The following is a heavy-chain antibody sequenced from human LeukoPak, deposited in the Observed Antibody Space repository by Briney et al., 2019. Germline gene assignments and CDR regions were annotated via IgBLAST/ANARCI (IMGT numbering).Heavy chain of an antibody. CDR1: GGSISSSSYY. Sequence: KTSETLSLTCTVPGGSISSSSYYWGWVRQPPGNGLEWLGSIYYSGSTYYHPSRKSRGTISVDTSKNQFSLKRSSVTAADTAVYYCARPPHSSSSAWGQGTLVTVSS. J-gene: IGHJ5*02. V-gene: IGHV4-39*01. CDR2: IYYSGST. CDR3: ARPPHSSSSA. D-gene: IGHD6-6*01.